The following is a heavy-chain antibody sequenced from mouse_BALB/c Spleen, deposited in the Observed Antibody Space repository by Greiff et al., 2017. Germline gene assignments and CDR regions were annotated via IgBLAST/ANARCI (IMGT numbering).Heavy chain of an antibody. V-gene: IGHV5-6-5*01. Sequence: VQRVESGGGLVKPGGSLKLSCAASGFTFSSYAMSWVRQTPEKRLEWVASISSGGSTYYPDSVKGRFTISRDNARNILYLQMSSLRSEDTAMYYCARGGAYYRYDWFAYWGQGTLVTVSA. CDR1: GFTFSSYA. D-gene: IGHD2-14*01. CDR3: ARGGAYYRYDWFAY. J-gene: IGHJ3*01. CDR2: ISSGGST.